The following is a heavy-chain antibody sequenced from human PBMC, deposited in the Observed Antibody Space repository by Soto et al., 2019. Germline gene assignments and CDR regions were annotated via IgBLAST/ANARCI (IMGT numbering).Heavy chain of an antibody. Sequence: QVQLQESGPGLVKPSETLSLTCTVSGGSISSYYWSWIRQPPGKGLEWIGYIYYSGSTNYNPSLKRRVTTSVHTTKNQFSLKLSSVTAAHTAVYYCARLNFYYYGMDVWGQGTTVTVSS. CDR1: GGSISSYY. J-gene: IGHJ6*02. V-gene: IGHV4-59*01. CDR2: IYYSGST. CDR3: ARLNFYYYGMDV.